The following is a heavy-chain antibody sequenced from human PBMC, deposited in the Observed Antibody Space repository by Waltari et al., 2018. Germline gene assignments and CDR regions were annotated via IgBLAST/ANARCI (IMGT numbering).Heavy chain of an antibody. CDR1: GYTFTSYY. CDR3: ARVGKWELRNDFDY. V-gene: IGHV1-46*01. CDR2: INPSGGSR. D-gene: IGHD1-26*01. Sequence: QVQLVQSGAEVKKPGASVKVSCKASGYTFTSYYMHWVRPAPGQGLEGMGIINPSGGSRSYAQKFQGRVTMTRDTSTSTVSVELSSLRSEDAAVYYCARVGKWELRNDFDYWGQGTLVTVSS. J-gene: IGHJ4*02.